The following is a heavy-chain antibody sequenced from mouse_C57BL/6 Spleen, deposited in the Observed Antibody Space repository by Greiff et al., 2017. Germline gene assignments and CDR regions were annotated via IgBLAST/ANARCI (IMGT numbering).Heavy chain of an antibody. D-gene: IGHD2-3*01. Sequence: QVQLQQPGAELVMPGASVKLSCKASGYTFTSYWMHWVKQRPGQGLEWIGEIDPSDSYTNYNQKFKGKSTLTVDTSSSTAYMQLSSLTSEDSAVEYCLIYDGYYVNYWGQGTTRTVSS. CDR1: GYTFTSYW. CDR3: LIYDGYYVNY. V-gene: IGHV1-69*01. CDR2: IDPSDSYT. J-gene: IGHJ2*01.